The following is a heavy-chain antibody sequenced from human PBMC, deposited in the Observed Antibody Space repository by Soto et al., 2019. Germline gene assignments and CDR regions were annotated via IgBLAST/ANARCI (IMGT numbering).Heavy chain of an antibody. D-gene: IGHD3-9*01. V-gene: IGHV4-4*02. Sequence: SETLSLTCAVSGDSISSTFWWTWVRQPPGKGLEWFGEVYHSGSTRYNPSLKSRVTISVDKSKNQFSLKLSSVTAADTAVYYCARTDKLYYDILTGSPRDYYYYGMDVWGQGTTVT. CDR2: VYHSGST. J-gene: IGHJ6*02. CDR3: ARTDKLYYDILTGSPRDYYYYGMDV. CDR1: GDSISSTFW.